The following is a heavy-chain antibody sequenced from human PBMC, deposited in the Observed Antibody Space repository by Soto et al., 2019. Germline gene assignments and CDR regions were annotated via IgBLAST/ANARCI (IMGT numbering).Heavy chain of an antibody. V-gene: IGHV3-30-3*01. CDR1: GFTFSSYA. CDR2: ISYDGSNK. D-gene: IGHD1-7*01. CDR3: ARGPPGWGPGITGTTDWFDP. J-gene: IGHJ5*02. Sequence: PGGSLRLSCAASGFTFSSYAMHWVRQAPGKGLEWVAVISYDGSNKYYADSVKGRFTISRDNSKNTLYLQMNSLRAEDTAVYYCARGPPGWGPGITGTTDWFDPWGQGTLVTVSS.